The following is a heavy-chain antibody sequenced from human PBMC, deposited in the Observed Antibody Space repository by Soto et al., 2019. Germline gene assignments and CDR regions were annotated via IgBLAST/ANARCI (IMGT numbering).Heavy chain of an antibody. V-gene: IGHV5-51*01. Sequence: GESLKISCKGSGYSFTSYWIGCVRQMPGKGLEWMVIIYPGDSDTRYSPSFQGQVTISADKSISTAYLQWSSLKASDTAMYYCARTKIVATITWWFDPWGQGTLVTVSS. D-gene: IGHD5-12*01. CDR2: IYPGDSDT. J-gene: IGHJ5*02. CDR1: GYSFTSYW. CDR3: ARTKIVATITWWFDP.